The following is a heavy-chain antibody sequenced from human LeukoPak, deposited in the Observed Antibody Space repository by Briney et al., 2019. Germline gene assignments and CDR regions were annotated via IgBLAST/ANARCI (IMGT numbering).Heavy chain of an antibody. V-gene: IGHV3-64*01. Sequence: GGSLRLSCAASGFTFSSYAMHWVRQAPGKGPEYVSAISSNGGSTYYANSVKGRFTISRDNSKNTLYLQMGSLRVEDMAVYYCARGTAASYYYYYMDVWGKGTTVTVSS. CDR3: ARGTAASYYYYYMDV. CDR2: ISSNGGST. CDR1: GFTFSSYA. D-gene: IGHD6-13*01. J-gene: IGHJ6*03.